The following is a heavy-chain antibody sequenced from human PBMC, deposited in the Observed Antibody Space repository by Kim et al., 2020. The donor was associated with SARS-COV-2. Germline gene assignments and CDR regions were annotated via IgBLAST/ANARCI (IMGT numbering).Heavy chain of an antibody. D-gene: IGHD3-3*01. CDR2: ISGSGGST. Sequence: GGSLRLSCAASGFTFSSYAMSWVRQAPGKGLEWVSAISGSGGSTYYADSVKGRFSISRDNSKNTLDLQMNSLRAEDTAVYYCAKSLSKYYEFWSGYPVVPFDYWGQGTLVTVSS. CDR3: AKSLSKYYEFWSGYPVVPFDY. V-gene: IGHV3-23*01. J-gene: IGHJ4*02. CDR1: GFTFSSYA.